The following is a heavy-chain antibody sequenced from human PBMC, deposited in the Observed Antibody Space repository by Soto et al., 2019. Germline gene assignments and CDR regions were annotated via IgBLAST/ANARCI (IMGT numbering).Heavy chain of an antibody. J-gene: IGHJ5*02. Sequence: SETLSLTCAVYGGSLSDYYWSWIRQPPGKGLEWIGEINHSGSTNYNPSLKSRVTISVDTSKNQFSLKLNSVTAADTAVYYCAGAHITVIRATTWFDPWGKGTLVTVSS. D-gene: IGHD3-10*01. CDR3: AGAHITVIRATTWFDP. V-gene: IGHV4-34*01. CDR2: INHSGST. CDR1: GGSLSDYY.